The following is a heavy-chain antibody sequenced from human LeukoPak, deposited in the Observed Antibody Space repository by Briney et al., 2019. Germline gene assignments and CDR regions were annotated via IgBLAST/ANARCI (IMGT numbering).Heavy chain of an antibody. J-gene: IGHJ4*02. Sequence: SETLSLTCTVSGYSISSGYYWGWIRQPPGEGLEWIGSIYHSGSTYYNPSLKSRVTISVDTSKNQFSLKLSSVTAADTAVYYCAISGYYDSSGYYYFDYWGQGTPVTVSS. D-gene: IGHD3-22*01. V-gene: IGHV4-38-2*02. CDR2: IYHSGST. CDR1: GYSISSGYY. CDR3: AISGYYDSSGYYYFDY.